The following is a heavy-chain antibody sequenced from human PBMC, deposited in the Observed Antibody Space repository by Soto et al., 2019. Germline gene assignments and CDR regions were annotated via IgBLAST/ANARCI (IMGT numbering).Heavy chain of an antibody. V-gene: IGHV3-23*01. CDR2: ISGSGGST. D-gene: IGHD2-15*01. J-gene: IGHJ5*02. CDR1: GFTFSSYA. Sequence: GGSLRLSCAASGFTFSSYAMSWVRQAPGKGLEWVSAISGSGGSTYYADSVKGRFTISRDNSKNTLYLQMNSLRAEDTAVYYCAKSPTRTCGSGGSCSWFDPWGQGTLVTVSS. CDR3: AKSPTRTCGSGGSCSWFDP.